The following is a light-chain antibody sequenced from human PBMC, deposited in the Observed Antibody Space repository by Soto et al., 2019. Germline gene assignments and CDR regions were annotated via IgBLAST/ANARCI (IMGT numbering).Light chain of an antibody. CDR3: QHYAISLRR. CDR1: QSVSGSY. J-gene: IGKJ1*01. CDR2: DAS. Sequence: ATSALALSLTQGDRATLSCRASQSVSGSYLAWYQQKPGQAPRLLIYDASSRATGIPDRFSGSGSGTDFTLTISILEPEDFAVYYCQHYAISLRRFGQVTNVDI. V-gene: IGKV3-20*01.